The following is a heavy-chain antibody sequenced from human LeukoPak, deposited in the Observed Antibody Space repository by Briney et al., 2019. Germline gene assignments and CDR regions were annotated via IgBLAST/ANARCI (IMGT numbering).Heavy chain of an antibody. V-gene: IGHV3-7*01. CDR3: ATAVDATCSSGGSCYSKWFDY. CDR2: IKQDGSEK. CDR1: GFTFSSYW. Sequence: GGSLRLSCAASGFTFSSYWMSWVRQAPGKGLEWVANIKQDGSEKYYVDSVKGRFTISRDNAKNSLYLQMNSLRAEDTAVYYCATAVDATCSSGGSCYSKWFDYWGQGTLVTVPS. D-gene: IGHD2-15*01. J-gene: IGHJ4*02.